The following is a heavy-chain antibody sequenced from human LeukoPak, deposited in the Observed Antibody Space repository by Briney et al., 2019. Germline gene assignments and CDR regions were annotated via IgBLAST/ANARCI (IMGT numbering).Heavy chain of an antibody. J-gene: IGHJ4*02. V-gene: IGHV3-33*01. CDR1: GFTFSRYG. Sequence: GGSLRLSCAASGFTFSRYGMHWVRQAPGKGLEWVAVIWYDGSNKDYADSVKGRFTISRDNSKNTLFLQMNSLRAEDTAVYYCARISGSGSYYGPFDYWGQGTLVTVSS. CDR3: ARISGSGSYYGPFDY. CDR2: IWYDGSNK. D-gene: IGHD3-10*01.